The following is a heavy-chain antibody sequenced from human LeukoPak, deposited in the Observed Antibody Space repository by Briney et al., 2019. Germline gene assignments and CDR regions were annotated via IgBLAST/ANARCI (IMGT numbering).Heavy chain of an antibody. J-gene: IGHJ6*03. CDR1: GYTLTGYY. CDR3: ALFNDYYYYYMDV. Sequence: GATVKVSCKASGYTLTGYYLHWVRQAPGQGLEWMGWINPNTGATHSAQKFQGRVTMTRNTSISTAYMELSSLRSEDTAVYYCALFNDYYYYYMDVWGKGTTVTVSS. V-gene: IGHV1-2*02. D-gene: IGHD2-8*01. CDR2: INPNTGAT.